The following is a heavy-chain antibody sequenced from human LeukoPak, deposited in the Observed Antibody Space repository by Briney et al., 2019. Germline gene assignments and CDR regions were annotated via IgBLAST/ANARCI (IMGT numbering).Heavy chain of an antibody. V-gene: IGHV3-74*01. CDR3: AAVFDS. J-gene: IGHJ4*02. Sequence: GGSLRLSCEVSGFTLSSRWVHWVRQAPGKGLERIARMNDEGSGSSYAASVRGRSAISIDTSKNSVYLQMSSLIVEDTAVYYCAAVFDSWGRGTLVTVSS. CDR2: MNDEGSGS. CDR1: GFTLSSRW.